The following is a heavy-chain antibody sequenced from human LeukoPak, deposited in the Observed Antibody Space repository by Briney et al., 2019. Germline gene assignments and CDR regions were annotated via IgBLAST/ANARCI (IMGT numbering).Heavy chain of an antibody. Sequence: ASVKVSCKASGYTFTSYDINWVRQATGQGLEWMGWMNPNSGNTGYAQKFQGRVTMTRNTSISTAYMELSSLRSEDTAAYYCARVIRDSGTAYDFWSGYYRPLAFDYWGQGTLVTVSS. D-gene: IGHD3-3*01. CDR2: MNPNSGNT. CDR1: GYTFTSYD. V-gene: IGHV1-8*01. J-gene: IGHJ4*02. CDR3: ARVIRDSGTAYDFWSGYYRPLAFDY.